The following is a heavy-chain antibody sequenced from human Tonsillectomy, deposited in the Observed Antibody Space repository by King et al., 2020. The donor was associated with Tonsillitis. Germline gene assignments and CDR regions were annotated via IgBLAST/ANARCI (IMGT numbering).Heavy chain of an antibody. V-gene: IGHV4-61*02. CDR2: IYSSGST. J-gene: IGHJ6*03. CDR3: ARGTSSQFYYYYYYMDV. CDR1: GGSISRDNYY. D-gene: IGHD6-6*01. Sequence: QLQESGPGLVKPSQTLSLTCTVSGGSISRDNYYWSWIRQPAGKGLEWIGRIYSSGSTNYNPSLKSRVTMSVDTSKNQFSLKLSSVTAADTAVYYCARGTSSQFYYYYYYMDVWGKGTTVTVSS.